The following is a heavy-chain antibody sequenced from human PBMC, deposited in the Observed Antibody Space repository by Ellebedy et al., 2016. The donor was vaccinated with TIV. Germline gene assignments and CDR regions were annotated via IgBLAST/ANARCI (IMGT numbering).Heavy chain of an antibody. Sequence: PGGSLRLSCAASGFTFSSYAMSWVRQAPGKGLEWVSAIRGSGGSTYYADSVKGRFTISRDNSKNTLYLQMNSLRAEDTAVYYCAREHSGYDYVLGFRYYNGMDVWGQGTSVTVSS. CDR3: AREHSGYDYVLGFRYYNGMDV. J-gene: IGHJ6*02. D-gene: IGHD5-12*01. CDR1: GFTFSSYA. CDR2: IRGSGGST. V-gene: IGHV3-23*01.